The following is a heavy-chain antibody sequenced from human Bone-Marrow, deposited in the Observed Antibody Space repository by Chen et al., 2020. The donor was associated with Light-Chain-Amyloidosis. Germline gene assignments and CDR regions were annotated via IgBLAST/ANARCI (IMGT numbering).Heavy chain of an antibody. J-gene: IGHJ4*02. D-gene: IGHD1-1*01. CDR2: IRNKANTYAT. Sequence: EAQLVESGGALVQPGGSLRLSCAAYGFTFSGSTMHWVRQASGKGLEWVGRIRNKANTYATAYSESVKGRFTISRDDSKNTAFLQMNSLKVEDTAVYYCTRSSNAYNDYWGQGTLVTVSS. V-gene: IGHV3-73*02. CDR3: TRSSNAYNDY. CDR1: GFTFSGST.